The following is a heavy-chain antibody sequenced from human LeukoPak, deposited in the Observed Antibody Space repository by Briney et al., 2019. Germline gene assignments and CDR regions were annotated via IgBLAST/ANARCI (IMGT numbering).Heavy chain of an antibody. V-gene: IGHV1-69*05. CDR3: ARDLVVPAAHNYYYYMDV. J-gene: IGHJ6*03. Sequence: GASVKVSCKASGGTFSSYAISWVRQAPGQGLEWMGGIIPIFGTANYAQKFQGRVTITTDESTSTAYIELSSLRSEDTAVYYCARDLVVPAAHNYYYYMDVWGKGTTVTVSS. CDR1: GGTFSSYA. D-gene: IGHD2-2*01. CDR2: IIPIFGTA.